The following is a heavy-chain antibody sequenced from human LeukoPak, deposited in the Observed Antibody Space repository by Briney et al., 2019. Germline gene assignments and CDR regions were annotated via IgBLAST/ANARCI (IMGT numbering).Heavy chain of an antibody. CDR2: INHSGST. CDR3: ARGSSGPDY. CDR1: GGSFSGYY. V-gene: IGHV4-34*01. J-gene: IGHJ4*02. Sequence: PSETLSLICAVYGGSFSGYYWSWIRQPPGKGLEWIGEINHSGSTNYNPSLKSRVTISVDTSKNQFSLKLSSVTAADTAVYYCARGSSGPDYWGQGTLVTVSS. D-gene: IGHD6-19*01.